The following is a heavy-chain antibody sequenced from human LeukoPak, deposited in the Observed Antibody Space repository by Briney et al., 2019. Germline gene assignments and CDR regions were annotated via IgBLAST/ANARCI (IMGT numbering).Heavy chain of an antibody. D-gene: IGHD5-12*01. CDR2: ISGSGDSP. CDR1: GFTVSSNY. J-gene: IGHJ4*02. V-gene: IGHV3-66*01. Sequence: GGSLRLSCAASGFTVSSNYMSWVRQAPGKGLERVASISGSGDSPYYAVSVKGRFTISRDNSKNTLYLQMNSLRAEDTAVYYCARGPSSSGYGNFDYWGQGTLVTVSS. CDR3: ARGPSSSGYGNFDY.